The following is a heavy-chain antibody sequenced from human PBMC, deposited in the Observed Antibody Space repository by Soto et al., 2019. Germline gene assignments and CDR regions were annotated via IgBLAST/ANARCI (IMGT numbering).Heavy chain of an antibody. CDR3: ARIGYGDYVSYYFDY. CDR2: IYYSGST. V-gene: IGHV4-59*01. J-gene: IGHJ4*02. CDR1: GFTFSSYA. Sequence: GSLRLSCAASGFTFSSYAMSWIRQPPGKGLEWIGYIYYSGSTNYNPSLKSRVTISVDTSKNQFSLKLSSVTAADTAVYYCARIGYGDYVSYYFDYWGQGTLVTV. D-gene: IGHD4-17*01.